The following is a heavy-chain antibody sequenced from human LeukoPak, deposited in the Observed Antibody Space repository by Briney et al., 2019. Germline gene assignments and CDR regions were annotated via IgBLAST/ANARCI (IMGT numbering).Heavy chain of an antibody. CDR3: ARGDYYDSSGYSLPRD. Sequence: ASVKVSCKASGYTFTSYGISWVRQAPGQGLEWIGWISAYDGNTNYAQKLQGRVTMTTDTSTSTAYMELRSLRSDDTAVYYCARGDYYDSSGYSLPRDWGQGTLVTVSS. CDR2: ISAYDGNT. D-gene: IGHD3-22*01. J-gene: IGHJ4*02. V-gene: IGHV1-18*01. CDR1: GYTFTSYG.